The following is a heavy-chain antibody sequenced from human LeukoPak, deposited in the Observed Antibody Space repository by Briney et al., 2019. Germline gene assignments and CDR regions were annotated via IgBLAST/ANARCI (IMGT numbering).Heavy chain of an antibody. CDR1: GGSITFYY. V-gene: IGHV4-59*12. CDR3: ARDPFRSSFDS. CDR2: TFYSGNV. D-gene: IGHD1-26*01. Sequence: SETLSLTCTVSGGSITFYYWHWMRQPPGKGLEWIGHTFYSGNVKYNPSLESRVTMSIYTSNNQFSLELRSVTAADTAIYYCARDPFRSSFDSWGQGVLVTVSS. J-gene: IGHJ4*02.